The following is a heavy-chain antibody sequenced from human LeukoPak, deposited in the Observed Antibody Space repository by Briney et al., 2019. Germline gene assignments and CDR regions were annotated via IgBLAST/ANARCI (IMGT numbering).Heavy chain of an antibody. CDR2: IRYDGSNK. Sequence: GGSLRLSCAASGFTFSSYGMHWVRQAPGKGLEWVAFIRYDGSNKYYADSVKGRFTISRDNSKNTLYLQMNSLRAEDTAVYYCAKAPGPLSNYALDYWGQGTLVTVSS. CDR3: AKAPGPLSNYALDY. CDR1: GFTFSSYG. J-gene: IGHJ4*02. V-gene: IGHV3-30*02. D-gene: IGHD4-11*01.